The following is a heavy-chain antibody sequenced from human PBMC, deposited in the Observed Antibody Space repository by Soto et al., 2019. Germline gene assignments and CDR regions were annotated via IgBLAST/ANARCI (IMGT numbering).Heavy chain of an antibody. Sequence: SENLSLTCTMTGDSLSRGNYYWGWVRHPPGKELEWIGRSSFTGNTFFKPALKSRVHIFVDTSKNQFFLKVNSVTAADTAVYFCARPDSSSWAASFDSWGQGILVTVS. D-gene: IGHD3-22*01. J-gene: IGHJ4*02. CDR3: ARPDSSSWAASFDS. CDR2: SSFTGNT. V-gene: IGHV4-39*01. CDR1: GDSLSRGNYY.